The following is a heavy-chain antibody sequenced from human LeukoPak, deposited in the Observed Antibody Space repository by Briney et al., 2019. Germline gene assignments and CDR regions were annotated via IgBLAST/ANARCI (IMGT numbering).Heavy chain of an antibody. CDR1: GITFSNYA. CDR3: AKEPDYGDYFDY. D-gene: IGHD4-17*01. CDR2: ISGSAHKT. V-gene: IGHV3-23*01. J-gene: IGHJ4*02. Sequence: LSGGSLRLSCVASGITFSNYAVSWVRQAPEKGLDWVSVISGSAHKTRYADSVKGRFTISRDNSKNTLYLQMNSLRAEDTAVYYCAKEPDYGDYFDYWGQGTLVTVSS.